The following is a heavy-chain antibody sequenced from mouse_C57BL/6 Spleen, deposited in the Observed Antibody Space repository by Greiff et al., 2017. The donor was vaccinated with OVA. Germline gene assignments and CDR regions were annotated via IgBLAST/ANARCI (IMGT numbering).Heavy chain of an antibody. CDR2: ISYDGSN. D-gene: IGHD3-1*01. J-gene: IGHJ4*01. Sequence: EVKLMESGPGLVKPSQSLSLTCSVPGYSITSGYYWNWIRQFPGHKLEWMGYISYDGSNNYNPSLKNRISITRDTSKNQFFLKLNSVTTEDTATYYCARVGYYYAMDYWGQGTSVTVSS. CDR3: ARVGYYYAMDY. V-gene: IGHV3-6*01. CDR1: GYSITSGYY.